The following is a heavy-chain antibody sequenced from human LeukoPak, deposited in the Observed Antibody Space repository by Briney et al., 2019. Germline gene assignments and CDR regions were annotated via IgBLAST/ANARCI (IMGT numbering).Heavy chain of an antibody. CDR3: VRESRPGGAMGSYHNLDY. CDR2: IKQDESEI. CDR1: GFTFSNYW. Sequence: GGSLRLSCAASGFTFSNYWMTWVRQAPGKGLEWVANIKQDESEIHYVDSVKGRFTISRDNTKNLLFLEMNNLGGDDTAIYYCVRESRPGGAMGSYHNLDYWGQGTLVAVSS. V-gene: IGHV3-7*01. D-gene: IGHD6-6*01. J-gene: IGHJ4*02.